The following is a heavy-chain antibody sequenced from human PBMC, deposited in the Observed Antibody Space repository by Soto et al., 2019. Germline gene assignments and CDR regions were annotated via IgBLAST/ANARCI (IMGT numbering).Heavy chain of an antibody. CDR2: ISPYNGHT. Sequence: QVQLAQSGGEVKKLGASLKVSCKASGYTFTNYGISWVRQAPGQGLEWMGWISPYNGHTNSAQKFQDRMSMTTDTSTATAYMELRSLTTDDTAVYYFARDLPFIVATMSIDFWGPVTLVIVSS. J-gene: IGHJ4*02. CDR3: ARDLPFIVATMSIDF. D-gene: IGHD5-12*01. V-gene: IGHV1-18*01. CDR1: GYTFTNYG.